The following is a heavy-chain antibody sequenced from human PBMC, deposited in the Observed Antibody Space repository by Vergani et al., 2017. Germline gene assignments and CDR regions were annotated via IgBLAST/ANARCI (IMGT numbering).Heavy chain of an antibody. V-gene: IGHV4-34*01. CDR2: INHSGST. CDR3: ARGRCPIGRGVRGVNEDYYYYYMDV. Sequence: QVQLQQWGAGLLKPSETLSLTCAVYGGSFSGYYWSWIRQPPGKGLEWIGEINHSGSTNYNPSLKSRVTISVDTSKNQFSLKLSSVTAADTAVYYCARGRCPIGRGVRGVNEDYYYYYMDVWGKGTTVTVSS. CDR1: GGSFSGYY. J-gene: IGHJ6*03. D-gene: IGHD3-10*01.